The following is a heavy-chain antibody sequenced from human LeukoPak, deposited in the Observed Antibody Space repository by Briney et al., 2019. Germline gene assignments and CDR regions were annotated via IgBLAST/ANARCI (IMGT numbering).Heavy chain of an antibody. J-gene: IGHJ4*02. CDR3: ATHRGVWGASKDNYFDY. CDR1: GFTFSTSA. V-gene: IGHV3-64*04. CDR2: IASNGGTT. D-gene: IGHD1-26*01. Sequence: PGGSLRLSCSASGFTFSTSAMHWVRQAPGKGLQHVSAIASNGGTTLYADSVKGRFSISKDDSKNTLYLQMSSLRAEDTAVYYCATHRGVWGASKDNYFDYWCQGILVTVSS.